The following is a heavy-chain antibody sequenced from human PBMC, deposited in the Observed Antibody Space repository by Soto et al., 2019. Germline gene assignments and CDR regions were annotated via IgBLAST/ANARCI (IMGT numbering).Heavy chain of an antibody. CDR2: MNTNSDDT. CDR3: AREWSAAGHFYGMDV. V-gene: IGHV1-8*01. J-gene: IGHJ6*02. D-gene: IGHD6-13*01. Sequence: ASVKVSCKTSGYTFTSYDINWVRQAPGQGLEWVGWMNTNSDDTRSAQKFRGRLTLTRDKSMRAVYMKLSNLRPDDTAVYYCAREWSAAGHFYGMDVWGQGTTVTV. CDR1: GYTFTSYD.